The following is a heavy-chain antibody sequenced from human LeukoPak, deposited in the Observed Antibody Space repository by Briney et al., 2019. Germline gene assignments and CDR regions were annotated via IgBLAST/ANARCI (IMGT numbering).Heavy chain of an antibody. Sequence: SEALSLTCTVSGGSLSSYYRSWIRQRLGEGLGRIGYLYKSVNTNYNPSLKSRVTISVDTSKNQFSLKLTSVTAADTAVYYCARVDNSGWPLHWYFDLWGRGTLVTVSS. V-gene: IGHV4-59*01. CDR1: GGSLSSYY. D-gene: IGHD6-19*01. CDR3: ARVDNSGWPLHWYFDL. CDR2: LYKSVNT. J-gene: IGHJ2*01.